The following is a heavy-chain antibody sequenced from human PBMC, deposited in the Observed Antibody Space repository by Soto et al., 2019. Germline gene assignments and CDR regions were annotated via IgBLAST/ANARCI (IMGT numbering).Heavy chain of an antibody. CDR2: INTSGTTI. CDR1: GFTFSDYY. CDR3: ARETGHDAFDI. V-gene: IGHV3-11*01. Sequence: QVQLVESGGGLVKPGGSLRLSCAACGFTFSDYYMSWIRQAPGKGLEWISYINTSGTTIDYEDSVKGRFTIYRDNAKNSLYLQMNSLRAEDTAVYYCARETGHDAFDIWGQGTMVTVSS. J-gene: IGHJ3*02.